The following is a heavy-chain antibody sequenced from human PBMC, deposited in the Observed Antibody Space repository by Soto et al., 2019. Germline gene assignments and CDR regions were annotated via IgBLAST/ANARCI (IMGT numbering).Heavy chain of an antibody. V-gene: IGHV1-18*01. J-gene: IGHJ4*02. Sequence: QVQLVQSGAEVKKPGASVKVSCKASGYTFTSYGISWVRQAPGQGLEWMGWISAYNGNTNYAQKLQGRVTMTTDTSTTTAYMELRSLRSDDTAVYYCARDLSPYVTGTIYYFDYWGQGTLVTVSS. D-gene: IGHD1-20*01. CDR1: GYTFTSYG. CDR3: ARDLSPYVTGTIYYFDY. CDR2: ISAYNGNT.